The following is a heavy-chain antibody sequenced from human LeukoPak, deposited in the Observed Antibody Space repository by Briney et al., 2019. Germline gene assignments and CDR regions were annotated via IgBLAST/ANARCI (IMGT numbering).Heavy chain of an antibody. CDR3: ARAEDIVVVPAAIVPIDP. CDR2: ISAYNGNT. J-gene: IGHJ5*02. CDR1: GYTFTSYG. Sequence: GASVKVSCTASGYTFTSYGISWVRQAPGQGLEWMGWISAYNGNTNYVQKLQGRVTMTTDTSTSTAYMELRSLRSDDTAVYYCARAEDIVVVPAAIVPIDPWGQGTLVTVSS. D-gene: IGHD2-2*01. V-gene: IGHV1-18*01.